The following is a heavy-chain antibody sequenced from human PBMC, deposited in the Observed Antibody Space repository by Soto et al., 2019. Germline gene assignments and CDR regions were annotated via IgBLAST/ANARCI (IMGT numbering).Heavy chain of an antibody. CDR1: GYTFTSYG. Sequence: QVQLVQSGAEVKKPGASVKVSCKASGYTFTSYGISWVRQAPGQGLEWMGWISAYNGNTNYAQKRQGRVTMTTDTSTSTAYMELRSLRSDDTAVYYCARGGYCISTSCYHLGAFDIWGQGTMVTVSS. V-gene: IGHV1-18*01. J-gene: IGHJ3*02. CDR2: ISAYNGNT. D-gene: IGHD2-2*01. CDR3: ARGGYCISTSCYHLGAFDI.